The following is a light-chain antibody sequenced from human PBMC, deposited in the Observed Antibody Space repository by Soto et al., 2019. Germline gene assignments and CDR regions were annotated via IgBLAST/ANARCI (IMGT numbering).Light chain of an antibody. J-gene: IGLJ1*01. CDR3: ETWDSNTYV. V-gene: IGLV4-60*02. Sequence: QSVLTQSSSASASLGSSVSLTCTLSSGHSSYIIAWHQQQPGKAPRYLMKLEGSGSYNKGSGVPDRFSGSSSGADRYLTISNLQFEAEADYYCETWDSNTYVFGTGTKVTVL. CDR1: SGHSSYI. CDR2: LEGSGSY.